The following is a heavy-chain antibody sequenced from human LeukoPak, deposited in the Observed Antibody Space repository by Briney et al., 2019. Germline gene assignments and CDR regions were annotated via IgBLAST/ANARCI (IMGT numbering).Heavy chain of an antibody. CDR3: ARAYGYSLLGFDY. D-gene: IGHD5-18*01. V-gene: IGHV4-39*01. CDR2: IHYGGSI. CDR1: GGSISSNTYY. Sequence: SETLSLTCTVSGGSISSNTYYWGWIRQPPGKGLEWIGSIHYGGSIYHNPSLKSRITMSFDTSENQFSLKLNSVTAADTAVYYCARAYGYSLLGFDYWGQGTLVTVSS. J-gene: IGHJ4*02.